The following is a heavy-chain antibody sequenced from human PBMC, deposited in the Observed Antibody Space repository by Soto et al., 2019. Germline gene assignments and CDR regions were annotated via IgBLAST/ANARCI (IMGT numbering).Heavy chain of an antibody. Sequence: GESPKISCKGSGYSFSPHWIGWVRQMPGKGLEWMGGIYPGDSNSRYSPPFQGQVIMSVDKSMSTAYLQWSSLKASDTVIYYCARHFGRGIASSSSPWGQGTLVTVSS. CDR2: IYPGDSNS. CDR1: GYSFSPHW. CDR3: ARHFGRGIASSSSP. D-gene: IGHD3-10*01. J-gene: IGHJ5*02. V-gene: IGHV5-51*01.